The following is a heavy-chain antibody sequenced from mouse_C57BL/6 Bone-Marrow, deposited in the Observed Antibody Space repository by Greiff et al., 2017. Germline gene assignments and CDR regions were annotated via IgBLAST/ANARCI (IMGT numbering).Heavy chain of an antibody. J-gene: IGHJ2*01. V-gene: IGHV1-76*01. CDR2: IYPGSGNT. CDR1: GYTFTDYY. Sequence: QVQLQQSGPELVKPGASVKISCKASGYTFTDYYINWVKQRPGQGLEWIARIYPGSGNTYYNEKFKGKATLTAEKSSSTAYMQLSSLTSEDSAVYFCARGEGLWSDYWGQGTTLTVSS. CDR3: ARGEGLWSDY. D-gene: IGHD1-1*02.